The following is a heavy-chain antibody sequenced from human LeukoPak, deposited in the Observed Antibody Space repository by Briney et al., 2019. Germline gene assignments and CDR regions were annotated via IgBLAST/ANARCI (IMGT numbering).Heavy chain of an antibody. V-gene: IGHV1-18*01. Sequence: EASVKVSCKASGYSFTNYGISWVRQAPGQGLEWMGWISAYNGNTNYAQKLQGRVTMTTDTSTSTAYMELRSLRSDDTAVYYCARDIYDYADYWGQGTLVTVSS. CDR3: ARDIYDYADY. CDR2: ISAYNGNT. CDR1: GYSFTNYG. J-gene: IGHJ4*02. D-gene: IGHD3-16*01.